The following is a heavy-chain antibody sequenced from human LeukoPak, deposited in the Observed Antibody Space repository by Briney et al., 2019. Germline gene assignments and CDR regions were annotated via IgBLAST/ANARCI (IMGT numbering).Heavy chain of an antibody. Sequence: GASVKVSCKASGYTFTGYYMHWVRQAPGQGLEWMGWINPNSGGTNYAQKFQGRVTMTRDTSISTAYMELSRLRSDDTAVYYCAAESPLLWFGELLPPNYYYYGMDVWGQGTTVTVSS. CDR2: INPNSGGT. CDR3: AAESPLLWFGELLPPNYYYYGMDV. V-gene: IGHV1-2*02. D-gene: IGHD3-10*01. J-gene: IGHJ6*02. CDR1: GYTFTGYY.